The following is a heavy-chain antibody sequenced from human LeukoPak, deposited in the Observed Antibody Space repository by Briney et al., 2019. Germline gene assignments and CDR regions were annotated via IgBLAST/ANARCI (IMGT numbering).Heavy chain of an antibody. J-gene: IGHJ3*02. CDR3: ARATTVTTYAAFDI. D-gene: IGHD4-17*01. V-gene: IGHV3-33*01. Sequence: GGSLRLSCAASGFTFSSYGMRWVRQAPGKGLEWVAVIWYDGSNKYYADSVKGRFTISRDNSKNTLYLQMNSLRAEDTAVYYCARATTVTTYAAFDIWGQGTMVTVSS. CDR2: IWYDGSNK. CDR1: GFTFSSYG.